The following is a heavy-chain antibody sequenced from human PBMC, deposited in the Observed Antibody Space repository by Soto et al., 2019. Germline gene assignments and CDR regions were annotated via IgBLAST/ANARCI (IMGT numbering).Heavy chain of an antibody. J-gene: IGHJ6*03. CDR3: ARDARYCSSTSCYAKHDYSNPYGSVYYYYYMDV. D-gene: IGHD2-2*01. CDR1: GFTFSSYG. V-gene: IGHV3-33*01. CDR2: IWYDGSNK. Sequence: GGSLRLSCAASGFTFSSYGMHWVRQAPGKGLEWVAVIWYDGSNKYYADSVKGRFTISRDNSKNTLYLQMNSLRAEDTAVYYCARDARYCSSTSCYAKHDYSNPYGSVYYYYYMDVWGKGTTVTVSS.